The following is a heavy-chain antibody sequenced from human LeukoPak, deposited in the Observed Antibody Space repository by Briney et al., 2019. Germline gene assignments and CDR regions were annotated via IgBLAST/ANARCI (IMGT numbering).Heavy chain of an antibody. D-gene: IGHD1-7*01. CDR1: GFTFSNYW. Sequence: GGPLRLSCAASGFTFSNYWMTWVRQAPGKGPEWVANIKQDGSERNYVDSVKGRFTIARDNTKNSLYLQMTSLRGEDTAVYYCASRAGKPGNTPWCFDYWGQGALVTVSS. CDR3: ASRAGKPGNTPWCFDY. J-gene: IGHJ4*02. CDR2: IKQDGSER. V-gene: IGHV3-7*01.